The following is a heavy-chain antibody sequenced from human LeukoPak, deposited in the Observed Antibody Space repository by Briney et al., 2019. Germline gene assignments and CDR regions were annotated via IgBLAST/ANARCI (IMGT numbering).Heavy chain of an antibody. CDR2: ISYDGSNK. Sequence: GGSLRLSCAASGFTFSSYGMHWVHQAPGKGLEWVAVISYDGSNKYYADSVKGRFTISRDNSKNTLYLQMNSLRGEDTAVYYCAKDPGKFWSGHDYWGQGTLVTVSS. V-gene: IGHV3-30*18. CDR3: AKDPGKFWSGHDY. CDR1: GFTFSSYG. J-gene: IGHJ4*02. D-gene: IGHD3-3*01.